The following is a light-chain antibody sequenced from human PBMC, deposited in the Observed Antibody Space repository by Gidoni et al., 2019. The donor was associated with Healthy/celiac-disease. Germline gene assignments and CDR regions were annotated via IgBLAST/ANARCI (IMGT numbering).Light chain of an antibody. J-gene: IGKJ4*01. CDR2: GAS. CDR3: QQYNNWPPLT. CDR1: QSVSSN. V-gene: IGKV3-15*01. Sequence: EIVMTQSPATLSVSPGERATLSCRASQSVSSNLAWYQQTPGQAPRLLIYGASPRATGIPARFSGSGSGTEFTLTISSLQSEDFAVYYCQQYNNWPPLTFGGGTKVEIK.